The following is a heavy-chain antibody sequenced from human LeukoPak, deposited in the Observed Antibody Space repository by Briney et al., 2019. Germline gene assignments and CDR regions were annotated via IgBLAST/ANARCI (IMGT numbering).Heavy chain of an antibody. CDR2: MNPNSGNT. Sequence: ASVKVSCKASGYTFTSYDINWVRQATGQGLEWMGWMNPNSGNTGYAQKFQGRVTMTRNTSISTAYMELSSLRPEDTAVYYCARVGIAAAGKGYYYYYMDVWGKGTTITVSS. CDR1: GYTFTSYD. V-gene: IGHV1-8*01. J-gene: IGHJ6*03. D-gene: IGHD6-13*01. CDR3: ARVGIAAAGKGYYYYYMDV.